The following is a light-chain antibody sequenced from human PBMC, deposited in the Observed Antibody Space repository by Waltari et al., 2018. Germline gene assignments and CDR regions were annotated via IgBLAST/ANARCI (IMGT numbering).Light chain of an antibody. J-gene: IGKJ2*01. Sequence: DIQMTQFPATLSASVGDRVTITCRTSQSISDWLAWFQQKPGKAPKLLIYKASTLHTGVPSRFSGSGSGSEFTLTINSLQADDFATYFCRQYDAYPYTFGQGTKLEI. CDR3: RQYDAYPYT. CDR2: KAS. V-gene: IGKV1-5*03. CDR1: QSISDW.